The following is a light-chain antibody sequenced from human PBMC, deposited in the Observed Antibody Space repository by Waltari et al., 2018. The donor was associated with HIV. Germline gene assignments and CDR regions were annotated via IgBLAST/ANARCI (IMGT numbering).Light chain of an antibody. Sequence: DLRMLPSPLSLSASVGDRVIIACRASQNIDTYLNWYQQKPGNAPKLLIYTASTLQSGAPSRFSGGGSEADVTHTSHNLQPGDIASYYWPQTYSRRTLGQGTKVDIK. J-gene: IGKJ1*01. V-gene: IGKV1-39*01. CDR1: QNIDTY. CDR2: TAS. CDR3: PQTYSRRT.